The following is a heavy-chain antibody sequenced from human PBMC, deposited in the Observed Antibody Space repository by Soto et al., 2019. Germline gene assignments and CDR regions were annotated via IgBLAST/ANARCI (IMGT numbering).Heavy chain of an antibody. CDR3: ARAVAVPADFDY. Sequence: QVQVVQSGAEEKKPGASVKVSCTASGYNFTGYAMHWVRQAPGQRLEWMGWINAGNGNTKYSQKFQGRVTITRDTSASTAYMELSSLRSEDTAVYYCARAVAVPADFDYWGQGTLVTVSS. D-gene: IGHD6-19*01. J-gene: IGHJ4*02. CDR2: INAGNGNT. CDR1: GYNFTGYA. V-gene: IGHV1-3*05.